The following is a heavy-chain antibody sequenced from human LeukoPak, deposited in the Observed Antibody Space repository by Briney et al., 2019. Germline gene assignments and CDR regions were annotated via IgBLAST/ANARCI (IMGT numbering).Heavy chain of an antibody. CDR3: TTLVGAPTY. CDR2: IKSKTDGGAT. J-gene: IGHJ4*02. Sequence: PGGSLRLSCAASGFNFNYAWMTWVRQAPGKGPEWVGRIKSKTDGGATDYAAPVKGRFSISRDDSKSTLYLQMTNLKTEDTAVYYCTTLVGAPTYWGQGTLVTVSS. D-gene: IGHD1-26*01. CDR1: GFNFNYAW. V-gene: IGHV3-15*01.